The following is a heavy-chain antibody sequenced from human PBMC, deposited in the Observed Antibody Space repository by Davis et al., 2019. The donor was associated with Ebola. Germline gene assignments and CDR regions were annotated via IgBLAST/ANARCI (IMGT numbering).Heavy chain of an antibody. V-gene: IGHV4-31*03. Sequence: PSETLSLTCTVSGGSISSGGYYWSWIRQHPGKGLEWIGYIYYSGSTYYNPSLKSRVTISVDTSKNQFSLKLSSVTAADTAVYYCARAVRVWAKDYSHSYYYGMDVWGQGTTVTVSS. CDR3: ARAVRVWAKDYSHSYYYGMDV. J-gene: IGHJ6*02. CDR2: IYYSGST. D-gene: IGHD4-11*01. CDR1: GGSISSGGYY.